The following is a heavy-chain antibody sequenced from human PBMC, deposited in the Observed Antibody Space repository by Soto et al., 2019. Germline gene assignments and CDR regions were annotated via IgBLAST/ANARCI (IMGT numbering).Heavy chain of an antibody. V-gene: IGHV3-30-3*01. CDR2: ISYDGSNK. CDR3: ARVMLGYCSGGSCYSVYYYYGMDV. CDR1: GFTFSSYA. D-gene: IGHD2-15*01. Sequence: GGSLRLSCAASGFTFSSYAMHWVRQAPGKGLEWVAVISYDGSNKYYADSVKGRFTISRDNSKNTLYLQMNSLRAEDTAVYYCARVMLGYCSGGSCYSVYYYYGMDVWGQGTTVTVSS. J-gene: IGHJ6*02.